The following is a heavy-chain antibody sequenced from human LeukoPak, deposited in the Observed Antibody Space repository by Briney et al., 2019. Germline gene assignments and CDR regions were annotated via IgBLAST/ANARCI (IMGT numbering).Heavy chain of an antibody. Sequence: SETLSLTCTVSGDSLSGFSWNWIRQSAGKGVEWIGRIYVGGSSNYNPSLRGRVTMSVDMSTNQFSLKLRTLTAADTATYYCARVSPVTVAGFDYWGQGVRVTVSS. D-gene: IGHD6-19*01. CDR2: IYVGGSS. J-gene: IGHJ4*02. CDR1: GDSLSGFS. CDR3: ARVSPVTVAGFDY. V-gene: IGHV4-4*07.